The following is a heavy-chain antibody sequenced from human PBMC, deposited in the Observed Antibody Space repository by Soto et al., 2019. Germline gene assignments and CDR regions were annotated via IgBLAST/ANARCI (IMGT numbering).Heavy chain of an antibody. CDR2: IYHSGST. V-gene: IGHV4-30-2*01. J-gene: IGHJ3*02. D-gene: IGHD2-21*02. CDR1: GGSISSGGYS. Sequence: SETLSLTCAVSGGSISSGGYSWSWIRQPPGKGLEWIGYIYHSGSTYYNPSLKSRVTISVDRSKNQFSLELSSVTAADTAVYYCARALAYCGGDCYSGWAFDIWGQGTMVT. CDR3: ARALAYCGGDCYSGWAFDI.